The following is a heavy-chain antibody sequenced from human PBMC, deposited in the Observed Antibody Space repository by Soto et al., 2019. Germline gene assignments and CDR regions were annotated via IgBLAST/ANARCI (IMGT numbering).Heavy chain of an antibody. D-gene: IGHD3-22*01. V-gene: IGHV3-23*01. CDR2: ISGSGGST. CDR1: GFTFSSYA. Sequence: GGSLRLSCAASGFTFSSYAMSWVCQAPGKGLEWVSAISGSGGSTYYADSVKGRFTISRDNSKNTLYLQMNSLRAEDTAVYYCAKVTPNDSSGYDAFDIWGQGTMVTVSS. CDR3: AKVTPNDSSGYDAFDI. J-gene: IGHJ3*02.